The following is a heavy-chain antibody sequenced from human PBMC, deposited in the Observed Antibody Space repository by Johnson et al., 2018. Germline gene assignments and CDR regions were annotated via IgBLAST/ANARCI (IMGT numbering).Heavy chain of an antibody. CDR3: AIVNTRYYPTDV. D-gene: IGHD1/OR15-1a*01. CDR2: IKSNADDGTV. V-gene: IGHV3-15*06. Sequence: EVQLVESGGGLVKPGGSLRLSCAGSGFSFSNAWMNWVRQAPGKGLEWVGRIKSNADDGTVMYAAPAKGRFTISRDDSENTLYLQMNSLILEDTAGYYCAIVNTRYYPTDVWGKGTTVTVSS. J-gene: IGHJ6*03. CDR1: GFSFSNAW.